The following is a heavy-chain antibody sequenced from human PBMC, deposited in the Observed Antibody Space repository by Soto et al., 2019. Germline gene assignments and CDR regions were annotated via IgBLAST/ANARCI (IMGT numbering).Heavy chain of an antibody. CDR1: GFTFSNAW. J-gene: IGHJ4*02. Sequence: EVQLVESGGGLVKPGGSLRLSCAASGFTFSNAWMSWVRQAPGKGLEWVGRIKSKTDGGTTDYAAPVKGRFTISRDDSKNTLYLQMNSLKTEDTAVYYCTTEAWGTSIAVAGNFDYWGQGTLVTVSS. CDR3: TTEAWGTSIAVAGNFDY. V-gene: IGHV3-15*01. D-gene: IGHD6-19*01. CDR2: IKSKTDGGTT.